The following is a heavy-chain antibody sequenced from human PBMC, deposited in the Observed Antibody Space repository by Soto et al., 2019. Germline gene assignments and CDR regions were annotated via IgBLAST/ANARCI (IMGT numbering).Heavy chain of an antibody. CDR1: GYRFTGYW. CDR3: ARHRNPNDAFDI. J-gene: IGHJ3*02. V-gene: IGHV5-10-1*01. Sequence: GESLKISCKGSGYRFTGYWINWVRQMPGKGLEWMGRIDPSDSYTNYSPSFQGHVTTSADKSISTAYLQWSSLKASDTAMYYCARHRNPNDAFDIWGQGTMVTVSS. CDR2: IDPSDSYT.